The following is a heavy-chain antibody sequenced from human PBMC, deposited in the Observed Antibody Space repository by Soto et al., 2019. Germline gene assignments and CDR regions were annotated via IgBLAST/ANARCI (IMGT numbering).Heavy chain of an antibody. V-gene: IGHV3-48*03. CDR3: ARSEEGPYCTGDSCYNY. CDR2: ISSSGSTI. D-gene: IGHD2-15*01. Sequence: GGSLRLSCAASGFTFSSYETNWVRQAPGKGLEWVSYISSSGSTIYYADSVKGRFTISRDNAKNSLFLQMNSLRAEDTAVYYCARSEEGPYCTGDSCYNYWGQGALVTVSS. J-gene: IGHJ4*02. CDR1: GFTFSSYE.